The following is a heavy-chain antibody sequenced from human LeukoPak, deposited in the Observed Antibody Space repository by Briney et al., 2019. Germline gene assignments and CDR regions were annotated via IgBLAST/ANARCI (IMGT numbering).Heavy chain of an antibody. CDR3: ARDEQYYDFWSGYYHNLFDY. Sequence: GGSLRLSCAASGFTFSSYWMHWVRQAPGKGLVWVSRINSDGSSTSYADSVKGRFTISRDNAKNTLYLQMNSLRAEDTGVYYCARDEQYYDFWSGYYHNLFDYWGQGTLVTVSS. D-gene: IGHD3-3*01. CDR1: GFTFSSYW. V-gene: IGHV3-74*01. CDR2: INSDGSST. J-gene: IGHJ4*02.